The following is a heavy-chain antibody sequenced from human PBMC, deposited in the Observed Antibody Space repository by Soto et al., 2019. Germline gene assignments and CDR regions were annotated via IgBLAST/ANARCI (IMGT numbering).Heavy chain of an antibody. CDR3: ARETPGYCSSTSCYDYYFDY. CDR1: GGTISSYY. D-gene: IGHD2-2*01. Sequence: LETLSHTCTVSGGTISSYYWGWIRQPPGKGLEWIGYIYYSGSTNYNPSLKSRVTISVDTSKNQFSLKLSSVTAADTAVYYCARETPGYCSSTSCYDYYFDYWGQGTLVTVSS. J-gene: IGHJ4*02. V-gene: IGHV4-59*01. CDR2: IYYSGST.